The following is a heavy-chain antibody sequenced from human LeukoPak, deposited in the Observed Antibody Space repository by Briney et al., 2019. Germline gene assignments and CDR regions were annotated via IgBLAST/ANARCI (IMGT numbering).Heavy chain of an antibody. Sequence: GRSLRLSCEASGFTFSNYAIHWVRQAPGKGLEWVAVIWYDGSSKYYTDSVKGRFTISRDNSKNTLYLQMNSLRAEDTAVYYCATMRDSSSWFYCDYWGQGNLVTVSS. CDR2: IWYDGSSK. CDR1: GFTFSNYA. V-gene: IGHV3-33*01. D-gene: IGHD6-13*01. J-gene: IGHJ4*02. CDR3: ATMRDSSSWFYCDY.